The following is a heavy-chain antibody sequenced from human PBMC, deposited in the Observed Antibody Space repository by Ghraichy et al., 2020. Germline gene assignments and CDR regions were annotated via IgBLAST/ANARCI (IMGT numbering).Heavy chain of an antibody. D-gene: IGHD6-6*01. CDR3: ARAPYSSSFNY. V-gene: IGHV4-59*01. CDR1: GGSISSYY. J-gene: IGHJ4*02. Sequence: SETLSLTCTVSGGSISSYYWSWIRQPPGKGLEWIGYIYYSGSTNYNPSLKSRVTISVDTSKNQFSLKLSSVTAADTAVYYCARAPYSSSFNYWGQGTLVTVSS. CDR2: IYYSGST.